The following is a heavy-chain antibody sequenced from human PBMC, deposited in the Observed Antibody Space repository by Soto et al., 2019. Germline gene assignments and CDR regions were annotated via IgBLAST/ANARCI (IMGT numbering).Heavy chain of an antibody. CDR1: GYSFPSYW. CDR2: IYPGDSDT. Sequence: GESLKISCKGSGYSFPSYWLGWVRQMPGKGLEWMGIIYPGDSDTRYSPSFQGQVPISADKSISTAYLQWSSLKASDTAMYYCARQNAFGAFDIWGQGTMVTVSS. V-gene: IGHV5-51*01. J-gene: IGHJ3*02. CDR3: ARQNAFGAFDI. D-gene: IGHD3-10*01.